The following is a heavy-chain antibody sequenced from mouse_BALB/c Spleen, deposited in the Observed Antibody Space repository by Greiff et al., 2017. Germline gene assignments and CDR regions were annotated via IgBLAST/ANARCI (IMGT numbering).Heavy chain of an antibody. Sequence: QVQLQQSGAELVRPGSSVKISCKASGYAFGSYWMNWVKQRPGQGLEWIGQIYPGDGDTNYNGKFKGKATLTADKSSSTAYMQLSSLTSEDSAVYFCARGGLDYAMDYWGQGTSVTVSS. J-gene: IGHJ4*01. CDR3: ARGGLDYAMDY. CDR1: GYAFGSYW. D-gene: IGHD2-4*01. V-gene: IGHV1-80*01. CDR2: IYPGDGDT.